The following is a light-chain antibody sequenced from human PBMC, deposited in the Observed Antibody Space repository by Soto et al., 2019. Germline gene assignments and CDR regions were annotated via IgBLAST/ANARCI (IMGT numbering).Light chain of an antibody. Sequence: QSALTQPASVSGSPGQSIAISCTGTSSDVGGYKYVSWYQQHPGKAPKLMIYDVSNRPSGVSDRFSGSKSGNTASLTISGLQAEDEADYYCTPYTSSSTYVFGTGTKVTVL. CDR3: TPYTSSSTYV. V-gene: IGLV2-14*01. CDR1: SSDVGGYKY. J-gene: IGLJ1*01. CDR2: DVS.